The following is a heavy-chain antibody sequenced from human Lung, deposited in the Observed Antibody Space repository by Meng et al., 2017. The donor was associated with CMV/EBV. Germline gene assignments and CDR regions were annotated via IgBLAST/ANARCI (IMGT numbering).Heavy chain of an antibody. V-gene: IGHV3-23*01. D-gene: IGHD3-10*01. CDR1: GFTFSSYE. Sequence: ESXKISXVVPGFTFSSYEINWVRQAPGKGLEWVSVITANGGTTFYSGSVKGRFSISRDNSKNTLYLQMIGLRPEDTAVYYCAKDRHYYGSGTYYNGRESWGQGXLVTVSS. CDR2: ITANGGTT. CDR3: AKDRHYYGSGTYYNGRES. J-gene: IGHJ4*02.